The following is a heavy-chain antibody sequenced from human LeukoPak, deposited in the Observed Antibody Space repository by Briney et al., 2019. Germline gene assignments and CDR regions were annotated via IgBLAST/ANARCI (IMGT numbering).Heavy chain of an antibody. CDR1: RVTVSTNY. V-gene: IGHV3-53*01. Sequence: GRSLRLSCAASRVTVSTNYITWARQAPGQGMDWSSVIDSGGSTYYADSVKGRFTISRDNSKNTLYLQMNSLRAEDTAVYYCARPVIAVAGKYYYYYYMDVWGKGTTVTVSS. D-gene: IGHD6-19*01. CDR3: ARPVIAVAGKYYYYYYMDV. J-gene: IGHJ6*03. CDR2: IDSGGST.